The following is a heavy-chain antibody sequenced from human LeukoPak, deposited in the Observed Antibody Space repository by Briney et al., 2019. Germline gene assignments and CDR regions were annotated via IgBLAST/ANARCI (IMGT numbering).Heavy chain of an antibody. CDR1: GYTFTGYY. J-gene: IGHJ4*02. Sequence: GASVKVSCKASGYTFTGYYIHWVRQAPGQGLESMGWINPNSGGTNYAQKFQGRVTMTRDTSISTAYMELSRLRSDDTAVYYCALNGYCSSTSCFLYFDYWGQGTLVTVSS. V-gene: IGHV1-2*02. CDR3: ALNGYCSSTSCFLYFDY. CDR2: INPNSGGT. D-gene: IGHD2-2*01.